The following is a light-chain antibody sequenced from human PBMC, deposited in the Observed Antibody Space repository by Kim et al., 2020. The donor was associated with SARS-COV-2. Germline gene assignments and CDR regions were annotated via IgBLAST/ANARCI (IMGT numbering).Light chain of an antibody. CDR1: QTISRW. CDR3: QQYNDFPLT. Sequence: DIQMTQSPSTLSAFVGDRVTITCRANQTISRWLAWYQQRPGKALKLLIYTASTLESGVPSRFSGSGSGTEFTLTISSLQPDDFATYYCQQYNDFPLTFGGGTKVEI. CDR2: TAS. V-gene: IGKV1-5*03. J-gene: IGKJ4*01.